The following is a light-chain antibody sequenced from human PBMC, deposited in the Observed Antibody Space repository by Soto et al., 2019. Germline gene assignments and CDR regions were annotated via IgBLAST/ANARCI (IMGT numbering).Light chain of an antibody. J-gene: IGLJ3*02. CDR1: SGHSSYA. Sequence: QLVLTQSPSASASLGASVKLTCTLSSGHSSYAIAWHQQQPEKGPRYLMKLNSDGSHSKGDGIPDRFSGSSSGAERYLTISSLQSEDEADYYCQTWGTGSNWVFGGGTKVTVL. CDR3: QTWGTGSNWV. CDR2: LNSDGSH. V-gene: IGLV4-69*01.